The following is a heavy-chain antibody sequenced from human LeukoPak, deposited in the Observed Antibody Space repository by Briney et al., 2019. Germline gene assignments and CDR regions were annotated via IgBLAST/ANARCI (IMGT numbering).Heavy chain of an antibody. J-gene: IGHJ4*02. D-gene: IGHD6-6*01. CDR3: AKVVLPLEYSSSSPDY. CDR1: GFTFSSYG. CDR2: I. V-gene: IGHV3-30*02. Sequence: GGSLRLSCAASGFTFSSYGMHWVRQAPGKGLEWVAFIRFTISRDNSKNTLYLQMNSLRAEDTAVYYCAKVVLPLEYSSSSPDYWGQGTLVTVSS.